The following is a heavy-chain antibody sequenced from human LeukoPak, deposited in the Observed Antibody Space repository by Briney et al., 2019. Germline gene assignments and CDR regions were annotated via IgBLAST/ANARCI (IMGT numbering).Heavy chain of an antibody. V-gene: IGHV5-51*01. Sequence: GEPLKISCKGSGYSFTSYWIGWVRQMPGKGLEWMGIIYPGDSDTRYSPSFQGQVTISADKSISTAYLQWSSLKASDTAMYYCARLDYDILTGYGPLRFWGQGTLVTVSS. CDR2: IYPGDSDT. J-gene: IGHJ4*02. D-gene: IGHD3-9*01. CDR3: ARLDYDILTGYGPLRF. CDR1: GYSFTSYW.